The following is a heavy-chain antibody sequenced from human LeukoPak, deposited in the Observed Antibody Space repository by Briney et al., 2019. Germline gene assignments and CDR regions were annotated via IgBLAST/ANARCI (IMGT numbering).Heavy chain of an antibody. CDR2: IYTSGST. Sequence: KAAETLFLTCTVSGGSISSYYWSWIRQPAGKGLEWIGRIYTSGSTNYNLSLKSRVTMSVDTSKNQLALKLSSVTAALTAVYYCARMLRYYDSSGYYVDYWGQGTLVTVSS. J-gene: IGHJ4*02. CDR3: ARMLRYYDSSGYYVDY. V-gene: IGHV4-4*07. D-gene: IGHD3-22*01. CDR1: GGSISSYY.